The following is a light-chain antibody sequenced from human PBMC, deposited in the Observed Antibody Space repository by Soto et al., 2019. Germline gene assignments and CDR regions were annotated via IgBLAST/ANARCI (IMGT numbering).Light chain of an antibody. Sequence: ETVLTQSPATLSVSPWEGVTLSCRASQSVRSHLAWYQQKPGQPPRLLIYGASTRATGIPARFSGSGFGTEFTLTISSLQSEDFAVYYCQQYKNWPLFGQGTRLEIK. CDR2: GAS. J-gene: IGKJ5*01. V-gene: IGKV3-15*01. CDR1: QSVRSH. CDR3: QQYKNWPL.